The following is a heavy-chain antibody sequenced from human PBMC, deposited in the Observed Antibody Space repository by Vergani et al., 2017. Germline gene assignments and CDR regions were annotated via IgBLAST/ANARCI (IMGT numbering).Heavy chain of an antibody. D-gene: IGHD2-15*01. CDR2: ISSSSSYT. J-gene: IGHJ3*02. Sequence: EVQLVESGGGLVKPGGSLRLSCAASGFTFSSYSMNWVRQAPGKRLEWVSSISSSSSYTNYADSVKGRFTISRDKAKNSMYLQMNSLRGEETAGYYCARDVVVVAAEPGEGAFDIWGQGTMVTVSS. CDR1: GFTFSSYS. V-gene: IGHV3-21*04. CDR3: ARDVVVVAAEPGEGAFDI.